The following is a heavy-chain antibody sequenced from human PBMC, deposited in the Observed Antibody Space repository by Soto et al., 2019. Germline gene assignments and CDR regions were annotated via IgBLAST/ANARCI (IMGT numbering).Heavy chain of an antibody. V-gene: IGHV3-30-3*01. CDR3: ARDWARYCSGGSCDGSDY. Sequence: QVQLVESGGGVVQPGRSLRLSCAASGFTFSSYAMHWVRQAPGKGLEWVAVISYDGSNKYYADSVKGRFTISRDNSKNTLYLQMNSLRAEDTAVYYCARDWARYCSGGSCDGSDYWGQGTLVTVSS. J-gene: IGHJ4*02. D-gene: IGHD2-15*01. CDR1: GFTFSSYA. CDR2: ISYDGSNK.